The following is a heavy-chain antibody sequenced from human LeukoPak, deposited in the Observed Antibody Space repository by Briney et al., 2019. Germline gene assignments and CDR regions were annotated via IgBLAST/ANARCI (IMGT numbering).Heavy chain of an antibody. CDR3: ASPRAARKAPFDY. J-gene: IGHJ4*02. D-gene: IGHD6-6*01. Sequence: SVKVSCKASGGTFSSYAISWVRQAPGQGLEWMGGIIPIFGTANYAQKFQGRVTITTDESTSTAYMELSSLRSEDTAAYYCASPRAARKAPFDYWGQGTLVTVSS. CDR2: IIPIFGTA. CDR1: GGTFSSYA. V-gene: IGHV1-69*05.